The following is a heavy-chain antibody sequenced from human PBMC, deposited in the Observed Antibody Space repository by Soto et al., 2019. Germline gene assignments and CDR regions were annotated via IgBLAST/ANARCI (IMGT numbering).Heavy chain of an antibody. CDR3: ARDRATVTTNYAFDI. CDR2: ISSSSSYT. CDR1: GFTFSDYY. J-gene: IGHJ3*02. D-gene: IGHD4-17*01. Sequence: GGSLRLSCAASGFTFSDYYMSWIRQAPGKGLEWVSYISSSSSYTNYADSVKGRFTISRDNAKNSLYLQMNSLRAEDTAVYYCARDRATVTTNYAFDIWGQGTMATVSS. V-gene: IGHV3-11*06.